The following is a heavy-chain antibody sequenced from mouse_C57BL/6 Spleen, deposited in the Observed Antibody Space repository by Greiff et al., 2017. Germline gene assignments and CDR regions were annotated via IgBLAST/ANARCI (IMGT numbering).Heavy chain of an antibody. Sequence: LQESGAELVRPGASVTLSCKASGYTFTDYEMHWVKQTPVHGLEWIGAIDPETGGTAYNQKFKGKAILTADKSSSTAYMELRSLTSEDSAVYYCTNDYDGDWGQGTTLTVSS. J-gene: IGHJ2*01. CDR3: TNDYDGD. D-gene: IGHD2-4*01. CDR2: IDPETGGT. CDR1: GYTFTDYE. V-gene: IGHV1-15*01.